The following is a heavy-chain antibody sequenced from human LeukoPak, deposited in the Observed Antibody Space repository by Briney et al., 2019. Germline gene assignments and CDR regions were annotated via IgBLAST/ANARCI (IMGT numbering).Heavy chain of an antibody. CDR3: AREVDIVATIERWFDP. CDR2: ISSSSSYI. J-gene: IGHJ5*02. D-gene: IGHD5-12*01. V-gene: IGHV3-21*01. Sequence: GGSLRLSCAASGFTFSSYSMNWVRQAPGKGLEWVLSISSSSSYIYYADSVKGRFTISRDNAKNSLYLQMNSLRAEDTAVYYCAREVDIVATIERWFDPWGQGTLVTVSS. CDR1: GFTFSSYS.